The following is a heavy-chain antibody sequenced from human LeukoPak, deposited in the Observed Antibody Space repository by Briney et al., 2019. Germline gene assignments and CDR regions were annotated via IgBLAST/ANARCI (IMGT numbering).Heavy chain of an antibody. CDR1: GYTFTSYA. Sequence: GSSVKVSCKASGYTFTSYAMHWVRQAPGQGLEWMGWISAYNGNTNYAQKLQGRVTMTTDTSTSTAYMELRSLRSDDTAVYYCARDLSWTTVTTLGYWGQGTLVTVSS. J-gene: IGHJ4*02. V-gene: IGHV1-18*01. CDR2: ISAYNGNT. D-gene: IGHD4-17*01. CDR3: ARDLSWTTVTTLGY.